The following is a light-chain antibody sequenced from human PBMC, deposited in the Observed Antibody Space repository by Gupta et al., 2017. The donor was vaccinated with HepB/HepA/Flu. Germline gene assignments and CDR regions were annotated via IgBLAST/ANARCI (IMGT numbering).Light chain of an antibody. CDR3: QQRSTLET. V-gene: IGKV3-11*01. J-gene: IGKJ1*01. CDR1: QSVSSY. Sequence: EIVLTQSPATLSLSPGERATRSCRASQSVSSYLAWYQQKPGQAPRLIIYDASNRATGIPARFSGSGDGKDFTLTSSRREHEDFAVYYWQQRSTLETFGQGTKVEIK. CDR2: DAS.